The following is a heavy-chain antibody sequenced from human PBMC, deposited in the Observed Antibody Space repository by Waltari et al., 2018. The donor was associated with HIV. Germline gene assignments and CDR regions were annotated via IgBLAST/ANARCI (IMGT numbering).Heavy chain of an antibody. V-gene: IGHV4-34*01. J-gene: IGHJ6*02. CDR2: INHSGST. CDR1: GGSFSGYY. Sequence: QVQLQQWGAGLLKPSETLSLTCAVYGGSFSGYYWSWIRQPPGKGLEWIGEINHSGSTNYNPSLKSRVTISVDTSKNQFSLKLSSVTAADTAVYYCARRGTYYYGSGSPSTGMDVWGQGTTVTVSS. D-gene: IGHD3-10*01. CDR3: ARRGTYYYGSGSPSTGMDV.